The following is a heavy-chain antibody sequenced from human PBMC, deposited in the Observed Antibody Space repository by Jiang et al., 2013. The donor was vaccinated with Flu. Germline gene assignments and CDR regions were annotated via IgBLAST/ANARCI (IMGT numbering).Heavy chain of an antibody. J-gene: IGHJ4*02. CDR2: INHSGST. V-gene: IGHV4-34*01. CDR3: ASVEMATIYDY. Sequence: LLKPSETLSLTCAVYGGSLSGYYWSWIRQPPGKGLEWIGEINHSGSTNYNPSLKSRVTISVDTSKNQFSLKLSSVTAADTAVYYCASVEMATIYDYWGQGTLVTVSS. D-gene: IGHD5-24*01. CDR1: GGSLSGYY.